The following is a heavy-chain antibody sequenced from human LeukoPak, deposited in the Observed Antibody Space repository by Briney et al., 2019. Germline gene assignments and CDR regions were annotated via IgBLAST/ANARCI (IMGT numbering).Heavy chain of an antibody. CDR2: INHSGST. J-gene: IGHJ4*02. CDR1: GGSFSGCY. D-gene: IGHD1-26*01. Sequence: SETLSLPCAVYGGSFSGCYWSWIRQPPGKGLEWIGEINHSGSTNYNPSLKSRVTISVDTSKSQFSLKLSSVTAADTAVYYCARWEGGSYYDFDYWGQGTLVTVSS. V-gene: IGHV4-34*01. CDR3: ARWEGGSYYDFDY.